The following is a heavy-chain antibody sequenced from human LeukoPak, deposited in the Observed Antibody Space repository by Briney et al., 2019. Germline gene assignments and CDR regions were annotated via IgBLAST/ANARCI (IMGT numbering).Heavy chain of an antibody. J-gene: IGHJ4*02. CDR2: ISYDGSNK. D-gene: IGHD1-26*01. CDR1: GFTFSSYG. V-gene: IGHV3-30*18. Sequence: PGGSLRLSCAASGFTFSSYGMHWVRQAPGKGLEWVAVISYDGSNKYYADSVKGRFTISRDNSKNTLYLQMNSLRAEDTAVYYCAKEVGRGSYGGSFDYWGQGTLVTVSS. CDR3: AKEVGRGSYGGSFDY.